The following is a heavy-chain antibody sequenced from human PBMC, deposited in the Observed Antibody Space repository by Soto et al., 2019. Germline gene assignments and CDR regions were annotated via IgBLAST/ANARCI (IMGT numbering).Heavy chain of an antibody. CDR2: IDPPGATT. Sequence: QVQMVQSGAEVKKPGASVKISCEASGSTFNNYYMHWVRQAPGQGLEWMGIIDPPGATTGYAQKFYGRVIMTRDTSTSTVYMERSSLTSEDTAGYYCAADPPIEENDSFDICGQGTIGSVSS. V-gene: IGHV1-46*02. CDR3: AADPPIEENDSFDI. CDR1: GSTFNNYY. J-gene: IGHJ3*02.